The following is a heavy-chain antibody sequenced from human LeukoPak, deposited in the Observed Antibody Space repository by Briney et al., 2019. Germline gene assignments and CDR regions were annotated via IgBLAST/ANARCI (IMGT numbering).Heavy chain of an antibody. J-gene: IGHJ4*02. CDR3: ARASPGWFGEPVEFDY. CDR2: INPSGGST. V-gene: IGHV1-46*01. D-gene: IGHD3-10*01. Sequence: ASVKVSCKASGYTFTSYYMHWVRQAPGQGLEWMGIINPSGGSTSYAQKFQGRVTMTRDTSTSTVYMELSSLRSEDTAVCYCARASPGWFGEPVEFDYWGQGTLVTVSS. CDR1: GYTFTSYY.